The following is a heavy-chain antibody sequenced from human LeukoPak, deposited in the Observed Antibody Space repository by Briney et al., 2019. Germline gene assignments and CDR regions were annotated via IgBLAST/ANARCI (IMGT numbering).Heavy chain of an antibody. CDR2: IYHSGST. J-gene: IGHJ4*02. V-gene: IGHV4-30-2*01. Sequence: SQTLSLTCAVSGGSISSGGYSWSWIRQPPGKGLEWIGYIYHSGSTYYNPSLKSRVTISVDRSKNQFSLKLSSVTAADTAVYYCARDLLSGYAGYWGQGTLVTVSS. CDR3: ARDLLSGYAGY. CDR1: GGSISSGGYS. D-gene: IGHD5-12*01.